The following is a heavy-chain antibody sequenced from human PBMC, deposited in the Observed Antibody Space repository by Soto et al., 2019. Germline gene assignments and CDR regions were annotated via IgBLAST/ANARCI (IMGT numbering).Heavy chain of an antibody. CDR2: IIPIFGTA. V-gene: IGHV1-69*13. J-gene: IGHJ5*02. D-gene: IGHD6-19*01. Sequence: RASVKVSCKASGGTFSSYAISWVRQAPGQGLEWMGGIIPIFGTANYAQKFQGRVTITADESTSTAYMELSSLRSEDTAVYYCARGVNGMAVAGTGVIDPWGQGTLVTVSS. CDR3: ARGVNGMAVAGTGVIDP. CDR1: GGTFSSYA.